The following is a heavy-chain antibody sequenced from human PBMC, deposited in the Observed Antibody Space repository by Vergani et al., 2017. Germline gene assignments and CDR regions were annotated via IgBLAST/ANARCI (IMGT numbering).Heavy chain of an antibody. D-gene: IGHD6-13*01. CDR3: AGGGNSWPYYFDY. CDR2: MYTSGHT. Sequence: QVQLQESGPGLLKPSQTLSLTCTVSGASVSRGTYYWTWIRQPAGKKLEWIVRMYTSGHTIYNPSLESRVTMSVDTSKNQFSLKLSSVTAADTAVYYCAGGGNSWPYYFDYWGQGTLVTVSS. J-gene: IGHJ4*02. CDR1: GASVSRGTYY. V-gene: IGHV4-61*02.